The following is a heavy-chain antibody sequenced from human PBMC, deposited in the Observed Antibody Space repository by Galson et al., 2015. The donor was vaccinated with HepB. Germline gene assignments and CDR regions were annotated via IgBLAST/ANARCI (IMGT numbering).Heavy chain of an antibody. Sequence: SLRLSCAASGFTFSSYHMNWVRQAPGKGLEWLAYISVSSSHINYADSVKGRFTISRDNAKESLYLQMNSLGAEDTAMYYCARDRGDSGSYLSYYHGMDVWGQGTAVTVSS. CDR2: ISVSSSHI. D-gene: IGHD3-10*01. CDR1: GFTFSSYH. V-gene: IGHV3-21*01. J-gene: IGHJ6*02. CDR3: ARDRGDSGSYLSYYHGMDV.